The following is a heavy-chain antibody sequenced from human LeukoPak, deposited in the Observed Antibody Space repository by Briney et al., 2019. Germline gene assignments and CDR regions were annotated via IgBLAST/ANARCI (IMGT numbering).Heavy chain of an antibody. CDR2: ISGSGGST. J-gene: IGHJ4*02. CDR3: AKGQSPSYYDILTGY. V-gene: IGHV3-23*01. CDR1: GFTFSSYA. D-gene: IGHD3-9*01. Sequence: TGGSLRLSCAASGFTFSSYAMSWVRQAPGKGLEWVSAISGSGGSTYYADSVKGRFTISRDNSKNTLYLQMNSLRAEDTAVYYCAKGQSPSYYDILTGYWGQGTLVTVSS.